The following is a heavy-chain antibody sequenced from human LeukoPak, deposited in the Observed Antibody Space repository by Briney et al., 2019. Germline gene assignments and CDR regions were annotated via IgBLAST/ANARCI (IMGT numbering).Heavy chain of an antibody. CDR3: ARGKEASYYPYYYYYYYMDV. V-gene: IGHV1-46*01. D-gene: IGHD3-10*01. CDR2: INPSGGST. CDR1: GYTFTDYY. Sequence: ASVKVSCKASGYTFTDYYMHWVRRAPGQGLEWMGIINPSGGSTSYAQKFQGRVTMTRDTSTSTVYMELSSLRSEDTAVYYCARGKEASYYPYYYYYYYMDVWGKGTTVTVSS. J-gene: IGHJ6*03.